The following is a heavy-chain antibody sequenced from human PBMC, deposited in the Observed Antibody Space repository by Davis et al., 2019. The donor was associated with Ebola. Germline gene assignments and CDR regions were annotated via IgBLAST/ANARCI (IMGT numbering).Heavy chain of an antibody. J-gene: IGHJ5*02. Sequence: SETLSLTCTVSGGSISSDYWTWIRQPPGKGLEWIGYIYYSGSTNYNPSLKSRAAISVDTSKSQFSLNLRSVTAADTAMYYCARGLRGRLAKWFDPWGQGTLVTVSS. CDR1: GGSISSDY. CDR2: IYYSGST. CDR3: ARGLRGRLAKWFDP. V-gene: IGHV4-59*01. D-gene: IGHD6-19*01.